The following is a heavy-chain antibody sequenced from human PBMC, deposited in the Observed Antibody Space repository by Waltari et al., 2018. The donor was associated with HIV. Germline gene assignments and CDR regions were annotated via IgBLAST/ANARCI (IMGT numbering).Heavy chain of an antibody. CDR2: IIPILGIA. V-gene: IGHV1-69*08. J-gene: IGHJ4*02. CDR3: AREPRYVAAAGLFDY. D-gene: IGHD6-13*01. CDR1: GGTFSSYT. Sequence: QVQLVQSGAEVKKPGSSVKVSCKASGGTFSSYTISWVRQAPGQGLEWMGRIIPILGIANYAQKCQGRVTITADKSTSTAYMELSSLRSEDTAVYYCAREPRYVAAAGLFDYWGQGTLVTVSS.